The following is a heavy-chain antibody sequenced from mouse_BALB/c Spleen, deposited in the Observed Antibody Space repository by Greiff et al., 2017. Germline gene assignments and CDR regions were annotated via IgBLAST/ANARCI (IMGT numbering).Heavy chain of an antibody. D-gene: IGHD1-1*01. J-gene: IGHJ4*01. CDR1: GYTFTSYW. V-gene: IGHV1-7*01. CDR3: ARRGTTVVATHPYAMDY. Sequence: QVQLQQSGAELAKPGASVKMSCKASGYTFTSYWMHWVKQRPGQGLEWIGYINPSTGYTEYNQKFKDKATLTADKSSSTAYMQLSSLTSEDSAVYYCARRGTTVVATHPYAMDYWGQGTSVTVSS. CDR2: INPSTGYT.